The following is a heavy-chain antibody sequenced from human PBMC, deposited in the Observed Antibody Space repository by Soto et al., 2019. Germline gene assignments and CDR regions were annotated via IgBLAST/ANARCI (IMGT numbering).Heavy chain of an antibody. CDR3: ASLYGSGSYYNGMDV. Sequence: PSETLSLTCTVSGGSISSDDYFWTWIRQPPGKGLEWIGYIYYTGRTNYNPSLESRVTMSVDTSKNQFSLKLSSVTAADTAVYYCASLYGSGSYYNGMDVWGQGTTVTVSS. CDR2: IYYTGRT. CDR1: GGSISSDDYF. D-gene: IGHD3-10*01. J-gene: IGHJ6*02. V-gene: IGHV4-30-4*01.